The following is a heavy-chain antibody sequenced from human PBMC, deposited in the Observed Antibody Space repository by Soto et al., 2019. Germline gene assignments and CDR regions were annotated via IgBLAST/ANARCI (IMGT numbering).Heavy chain of an antibody. CDR2: INPNSGGT. V-gene: IGHV1-2*04. CDR1: GYTFTGYY. CDR3: ARSGFWSGYPQCYFDY. J-gene: IGHJ4*02. D-gene: IGHD3-3*01. Sequence: ASGKVSCKASGYTFTGYYMHWARQAPGQGLEWMGRINPNSGGTNYAQKFQGWVTMTRDTSISTAYMEMSRLRSDDTAVYSCARSGFWSGYPQCYFDYWGQGTLVTVSS.